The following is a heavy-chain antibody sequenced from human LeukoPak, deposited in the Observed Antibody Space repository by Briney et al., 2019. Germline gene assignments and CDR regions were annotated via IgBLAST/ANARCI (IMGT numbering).Heavy chain of an antibody. J-gene: IGHJ4*02. CDR2: ISGSGGST. CDR3: AKSWYNSGWYWSFDF. Sequence: PGGSLRLSCAASGFTFSSYAMSWVRQAPGKGLEWVSAISGSGGSTYYADSVKGRFTISRDNSKNTLYLQMNSLRAEDTAVYYCAKSWYNSGWYWSFDFWGQGTLVTVSS. V-gene: IGHV3-23*01. D-gene: IGHD6-19*01. CDR1: GFTFSSYA.